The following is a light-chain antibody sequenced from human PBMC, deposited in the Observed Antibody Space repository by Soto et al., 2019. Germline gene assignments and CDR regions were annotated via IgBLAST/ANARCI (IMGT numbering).Light chain of an antibody. V-gene: IGKV3-20*01. CDR1: QSVSSSW. CDR2: GAS. CDR3: QQYRGPPRT. J-gene: IGKJ1*01. Sequence: DIVLTQSPGTLSLSPGERATLSCRASQSVSSSWFAWYQQKPGQAPRLLIYGASSRATGVPDRFSGSGSGTDFTLTITRLEPEDSAVFYCQQYRGPPRTFGQGTNVEIK.